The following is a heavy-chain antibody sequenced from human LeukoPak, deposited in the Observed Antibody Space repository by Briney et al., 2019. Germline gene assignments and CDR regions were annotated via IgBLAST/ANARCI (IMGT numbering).Heavy chain of an antibody. CDR1: GFTFSSYD. D-gene: IGHD5-24*01. CDR2: ISYDGNNK. CDR3: ARDGYNEEDWYFDL. J-gene: IGHJ2*01. Sequence: PGGSLRLSCAASGFTFSSYDMHWVRQAPGKGLEWVAVISYDGNNKYYADSVKGRFTISRDNSKKTLYLQMNSQRAEDTAVYYCARDGYNEEDWYFDLWGRGILVSVSS. V-gene: IGHV3-30-3*01.